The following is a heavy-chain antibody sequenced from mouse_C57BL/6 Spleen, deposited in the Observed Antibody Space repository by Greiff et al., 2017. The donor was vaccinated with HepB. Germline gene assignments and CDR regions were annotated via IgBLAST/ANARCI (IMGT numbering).Heavy chain of an antibody. D-gene: IGHD1-1*01. CDR3: ARPSITTVVAERRSYYFDY. Sequence: VQLQQSGAELMKPGASVKLSCKATGYTFTGYWIEWVKQRPGHGLEWIGEILPGSGSTNYNEKFKGKATFTADTSSNTAYMQLSSLTTEDSAIYYCARPSITTVVAERRSYYFDYWGQGTTLTVSS. CDR2: ILPGSGST. V-gene: IGHV1-9*01. J-gene: IGHJ2*01. CDR1: GYTFTGYW.